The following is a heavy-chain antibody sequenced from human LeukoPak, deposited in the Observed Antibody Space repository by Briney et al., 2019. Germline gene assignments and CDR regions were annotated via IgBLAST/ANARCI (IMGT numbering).Heavy chain of an antibody. CDR3: ARDRGSSWTEKHREIDY. CDR1: GYTFTSYY. J-gene: IGHJ4*02. CDR2: INPSGGST. Sequence: ASVKVSCKASGYTFTSYYMHRVRQAPGQGLEWMGIINPSGGSTSYAQKFQGRVTMTRDTSTNTVYMELSSLRSEDTAVYYCARDRGSSWTEKHREIDYWGQGTLVTVSS. V-gene: IGHV1-46*01. D-gene: IGHD6-13*01.